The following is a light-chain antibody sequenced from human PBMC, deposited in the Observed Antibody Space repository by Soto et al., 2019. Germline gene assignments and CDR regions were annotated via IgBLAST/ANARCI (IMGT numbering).Light chain of an antibody. CDR1: SSNIGAGYD. Sequence: SVLTQPPSVSGAPGQRVTISCTGSSSNIGAGYDVHWYQQLPGTALKLLIYGNSNRPSGVPDRFSGSKSGTSASLAITGLQAEDEADYYCQSYDSSLSGFYVFGTGTKVTVL. CDR2: GNS. V-gene: IGLV1-40*01. J-gene: IGLJ1*01. CDR3: QSYDSSLSGFYV.